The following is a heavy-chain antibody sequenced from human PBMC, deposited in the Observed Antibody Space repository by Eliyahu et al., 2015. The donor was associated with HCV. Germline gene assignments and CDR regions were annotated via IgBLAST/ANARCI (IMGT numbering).Heavy chain of an antibody. CDR3: AARGTEWGPTAMDP. Sequence: QVRLVQSGAEVKKPGASVKVSCKVSGYTLPELSMYWVRQSPGKGLEWIGNFDPEDGETFYAQKFQGRVTLTEDTSTDTAYMEMSSLRSEDTAVYYCAARGTEWGPTAMDPWGQGTLITVSS. CDR2: FDPEDGET. CDR1: GYTLPELS. V-gene: IGHV1-24*01. D-gene: IGHD2-2*01. J-gene: IGHJ5*02.